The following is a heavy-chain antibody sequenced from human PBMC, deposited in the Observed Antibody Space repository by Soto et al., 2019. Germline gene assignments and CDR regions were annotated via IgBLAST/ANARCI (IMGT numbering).Heavy chain of an antibody. D-gene: IGHD3-22*01. J-gene: IGHJ5*02. CDR1: GFTFSSYS. Sequence: GGSLRLSCAASGFTFSSYSMNWVRQAPGKGLEWVSSISSSSSYIYYADSVKGRFTISRDNAKNSLYLQMNSLRAEDTAVYYCARDSPADYYDTWTQNWFDPWGQGTLVTVSS. CDR2: ISSSSSYI. V-gene: IGHV3-21*01. CDR3: ARDSPADYYDTWTQNWFDP.